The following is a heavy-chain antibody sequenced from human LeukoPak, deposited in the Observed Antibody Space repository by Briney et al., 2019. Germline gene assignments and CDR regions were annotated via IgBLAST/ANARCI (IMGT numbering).Heavy chain of an antibody. V-gene: IGHV4-38-2*01. CDR3: ARITHTRFLEWLII. CDR2: IYHIGSA. J-gene: IGHJ4*02. Sequence: PETLSPTCAFSGYSITSGYYWGWIRQPPGKGLEWIGIIYHIGSASHNPSLNSRVTTSVDTSKNQFSLRLSSGIATAPAVYYFARITHTRFLEWLIIWGQGTLVTISS. CDR1: GYSITSGYY. D-gene: IGHD3-3*01.